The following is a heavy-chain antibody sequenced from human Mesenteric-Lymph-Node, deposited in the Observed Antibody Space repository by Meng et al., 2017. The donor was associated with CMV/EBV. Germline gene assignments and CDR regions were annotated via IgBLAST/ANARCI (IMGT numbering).Heavy chain of an antibody. Sequence: SETLSLTCSVSGGSISNENYYWGWVRQPPGKGLEWIGSMYYTETIHYNPSLKSRVTMSVDTSKNQFSLELSSVTAADTAVYYCARQGPIQFLEWLSPTEFHHWGQGTLVTVSS. CDR1: GGSISNENYY. J-gene: IGHJ4*02. CDR3: ARQGPIQFLEWLSPTEFHH. V-gene: IGHV4-39*01. CDR2: MYYTETI. D-gene: IGHD3-3*01.